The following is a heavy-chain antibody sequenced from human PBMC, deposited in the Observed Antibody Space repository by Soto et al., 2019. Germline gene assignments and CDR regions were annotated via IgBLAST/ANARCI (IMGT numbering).Heavy chain of an antibody. V-gene: IGHV4-39*01. Sequence: PSETLSLTCRVSGVSINSSSYFWGWVRPPPGKGLEWIGSIYYSGSTYYNPSLRSRVTISVDTSKNQFSLKLSSVTAADTAVFYCARHYSSGSRNWFDPWGQGTLVTVSS. CDR2: IYYSGST. J-gene: IGHJ5*02. CDR1: GVSINSSSYF. CDR3: ARHYSSGSRNWFDP. D-gene: IGHD6-19*01.